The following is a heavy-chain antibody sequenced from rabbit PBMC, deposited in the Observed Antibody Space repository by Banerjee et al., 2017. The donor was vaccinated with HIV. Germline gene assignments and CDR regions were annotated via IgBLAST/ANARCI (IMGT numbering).Heavy chain of an antibody. J-gene: IGHJ4*01. CDR2: INTSSGST. CDR3: ARGATDIVLAVVPYYFNL. Sequence: QEQLEESGGDLVKPEGSLTLTCTASAFSFSNKYVMCWVRQAPGKGLEWIACINTSSGSTCYASGAKGRFTISRSTSLNTADLKMTSLTAADTATYFCARGATDIVLAVVPYYFNLWGQGTLVTVS. CDR1: AFSFSNKYV. V-gene: IGHV1S43*01. D-gene: IGHD4-1*01.